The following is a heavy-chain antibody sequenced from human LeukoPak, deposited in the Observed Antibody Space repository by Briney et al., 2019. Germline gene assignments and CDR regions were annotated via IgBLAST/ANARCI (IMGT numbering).Heavy chain of an antibody. CDR2: IYHSGST. CDR3: ASAVYSYGYSPPDY. J-gene: IGHJ4*02. D-gene: IGHD5-18*01. CDR1: GYSIGSGYY. Sequence: SETLSLTCTVSGYSIGSGYYWGWIRQPPGKGLEWIGSIYHSGSTYYNPSLKSRVTISVDTSKNQFSLKLSSVTAADTAVYYCASAVYSYGYSPPDYWGQGTLVTVSS. V-gene: IGHV4-38-2*02.